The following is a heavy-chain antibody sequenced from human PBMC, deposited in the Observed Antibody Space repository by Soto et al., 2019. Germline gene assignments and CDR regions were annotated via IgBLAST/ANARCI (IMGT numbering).Heavy chain of an antibody. V-gene: IGHV1-24*01. CDR3: ATHHERYYDVLTGPLDC. CDR1: GYTFTELS. D-gene: IGHD3-9*01. J-gene: IGHJ4*02. Sequence: QVQMVQSGAEVKMPGASVKVSCKVSGYTFTELSMHWVRQAPGKGLEWMGGFDPEDGETIYAQKFQDRVTLTEDTSTDTAYMDLSSLTSDDTAVYYCATHHERYYDVLTGPLDCWGQGTLVTVSS. CDR2: FDPEDGET.